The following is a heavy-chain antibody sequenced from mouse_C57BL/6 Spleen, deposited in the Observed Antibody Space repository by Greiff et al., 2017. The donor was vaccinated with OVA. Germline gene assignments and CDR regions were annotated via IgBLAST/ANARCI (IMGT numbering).Heavy chain of an antibody. CDR2: ISSGSSTI. D-gene: IGHD3-2*01. V-gene: IGHV5-17*01. Sequence: EVMLVESGGGLVKPGGSLKLSCAASGFTFSDYGMHWVRQAPEKGLEWVAYISSGSSTIYYADTVKGRFTISRDNAKNTLFLQMTSLRSEDMAMYYCATTADALSWCAEWGQGTLVTVSA. CDR3: ATTADALSWCAE. CDR1: GFTFSDYG. J-gene: IGHJ3*01.